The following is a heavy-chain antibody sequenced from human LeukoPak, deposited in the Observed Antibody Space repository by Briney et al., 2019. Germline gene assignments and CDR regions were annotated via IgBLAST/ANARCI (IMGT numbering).Heavy chain of an antibody. J-gene: IGHJ4*02. CDR3: ARNNYFDY. CDR2: ISGGST. V-gene: IGHV3-38-3*01. Sequence: GGSLRLSCAASGFTVSSNEMSWVRQAPGKGLEWVSSISGGSTYYADSRKGRFTISRDNSKNTLHLQMNSLRAEDTAVYYCARNNYFDYWGQGTLVTVSS. CDR1: GFTVSSNE.